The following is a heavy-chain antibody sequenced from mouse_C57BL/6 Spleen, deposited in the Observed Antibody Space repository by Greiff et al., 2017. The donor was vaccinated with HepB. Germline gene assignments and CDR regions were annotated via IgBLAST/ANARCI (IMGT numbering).Heavy chain of an antibody. Sequence: VQLVESGAELVRPGTSVKVSCKASGYAFTNYLIEWVKQRPGQGLEWIGVINPGSGGTNYNEKFKGKATLTADKSSSTAYMQLSSLTSEDSAVYFCARGDDGYWDYWGQGTTLTVSS. V-gene: IGHV1-54*01. J-gene: IGHJ2*01. D-gene: IGHD2-3*01. CDR2: INPGSGGT. CDR1: GYAFTNYL. CDR3: ARGDDGYWDY.